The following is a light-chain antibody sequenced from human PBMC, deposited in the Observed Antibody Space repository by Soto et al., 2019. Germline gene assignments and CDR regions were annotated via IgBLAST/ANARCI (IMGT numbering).Light chain of an antibody. V-gene: IGKV3-15*01. CDR2: GAS. CDR1: QSVSSN. CDR3: QHFGNSQYT. J-gene: IGKJ2*01. Sequence: EIVMTQSPATLSVSPGERATLSCRASQSVSSNLAWYQQKPGQAPRLLIYGASTRATGIPARFSGSGSGTEFTLTISSLQSEDFAVYYCQHFGNSQYTFGQGTKLEIK.